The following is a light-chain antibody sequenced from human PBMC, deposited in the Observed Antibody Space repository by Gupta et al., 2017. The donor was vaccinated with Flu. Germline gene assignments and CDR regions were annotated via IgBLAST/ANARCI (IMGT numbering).Light chain of an antibody. CDR1: QDISNY. CDR2: DAS. V-gene: IGKV1-33*01. J-gene: IGKJ3*01. CDR3: QQYDKLPRT. Sequence: DIQMTQSPSSLSASVGDRVTITCQASQDISNYLNWYQQKPGKAPKLLIYDASNLETGVPSRFSGSGSGTDFTFNISSLQPEDIATYYCQQYDKLPRTFGPGTKVDIK.